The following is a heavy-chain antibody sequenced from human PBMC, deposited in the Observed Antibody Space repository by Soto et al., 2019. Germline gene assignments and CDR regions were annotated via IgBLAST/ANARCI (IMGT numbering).Heavy chain of an antibody. J-gene: IGHJ5*02. CDR3: ARDSLSEVRLLRFLEWLLSGNWFDP. D-gene: IGHD3-3*01. V-gene: IGHV3-21*01. CDR1: GFTFSSYS. CDR2: ISSSSSYI. Sequence: GGSLRLSCAASGFTFSSYSMNWVRQAPGKGLEWVSSISSSSSYIYYADSVKGRFTISRDNAKNSLYLQMNSLRAEDTAVYYCARDSLSEVRLLRFLEWLLSGNWFDPWGQGTLVTVSS.